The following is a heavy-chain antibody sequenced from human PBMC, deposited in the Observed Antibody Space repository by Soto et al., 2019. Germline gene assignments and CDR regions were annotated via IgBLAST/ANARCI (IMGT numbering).Heavy chain of an antibody. J-gene: IGHJ4*02. CDR2: IIPIFGTA. CDR3: AREGTSSWYGPFDY. D-gene: IGHD6-13*01. V-gene: IGHV1-69*01. CDR1: GGTFSSYA. Sequence: QVQLVQSGAEVKKPGSSVKVSRKASGGTFSSYAISWVRQAPGQGLEWMGGIIPIFGTANYAQKFQGRVTITADESTSTAYMELSSLRSEDTAVYYCAREGTSSWYGPFDYWGQGTLVTVSS.